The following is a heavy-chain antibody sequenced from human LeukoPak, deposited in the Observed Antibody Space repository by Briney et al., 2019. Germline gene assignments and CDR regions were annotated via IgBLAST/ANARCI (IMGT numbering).Heavy chain of an antibody. V-gene: IGHV4-39*01. Sequence: SETLSPTCTVSGGSISSSSYYWGWIRQPPGKRLEWIGSIYYSGSTYYNPSLKSRVTISVDTSKNQLSLKLSSVTAADTAVYYCATFLGDSRSFDYWGQGTLVTVSS. CDR1: GGSISSSSYY. D-gene: IGHD3-16*01. CDR2: IYYSGST. CDR3: ATFLGDSRSFDY. J-gene: IGHJ4*02.